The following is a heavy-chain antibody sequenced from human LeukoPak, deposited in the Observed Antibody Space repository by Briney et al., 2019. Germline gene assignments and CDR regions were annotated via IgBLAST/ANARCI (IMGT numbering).Heavy chain of an antibody. V-gene: IGHV1-46*01. CDR2: INPSGGST. J-gene: IGHJ4*02. CDR3: ARGGPIVVVPAATPLYYFDY. CDR1: GYTFTSYY. D-gene: IGHD2-2*01. Sequence: GASVKVSCKASGYTFTSYYMHWVRQAPGQGLEWMGIINPSGGSTSYAQKFQGRVTMTRDTSTSTVYMELSSLRSEDTAVYYCARGGPIVVVPAATPLYYFDYWGQGTLVTVSS.